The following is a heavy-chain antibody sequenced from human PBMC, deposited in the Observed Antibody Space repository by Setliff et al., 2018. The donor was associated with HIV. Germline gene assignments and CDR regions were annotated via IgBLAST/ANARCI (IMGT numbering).Heavy chain of an antibody. D-gene: IGHD1-26*01. Sequence: FSRYWMHWVRQAPGQGLVWVSGINNDTTTTAYADSVKGRFSISRDNAKNTLYLQMNDLRGEDTAVYYCAILSYSSGWGQGTQVTVSS. CDR3: AILSYSSG. CDR1: FSRYW. V-gene: IGHV3-74*01. J-gene: IGHJ4*02. CDR2: INNDTTTT.